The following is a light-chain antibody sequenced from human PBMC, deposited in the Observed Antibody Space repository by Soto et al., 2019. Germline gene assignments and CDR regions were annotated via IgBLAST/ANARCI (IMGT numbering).Light chain of an antibody. V-gene: IGLV2-14*03. Sequence: QSALTQPASVSGSPGQSITISCTGTSTDVGVYNYASWYQQHPGKAPKLMIYDVTNRPSGVSNRVSGSKSGNTASLTISGLQAEDEADYYCSSQRTTSILVFGGGTKHTVL. J-gene: IGLJ2*01. CDR2: DVT. CDR1: STDVGVYNY. CDR3: SSQRTTSILV.